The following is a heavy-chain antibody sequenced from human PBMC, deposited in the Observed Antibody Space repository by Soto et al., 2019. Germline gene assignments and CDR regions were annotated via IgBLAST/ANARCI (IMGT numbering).Heavy chain of an antibody. D-gene: IGHD6-19*01. CDR1: GGTFSSYA. V-gene: IGHV1-69*01. CDR3: GRGISSRWYRPWNY. CDR2: IIHIFGTA. Sequence: QVQLVQSGAEVKKPGSSVKVSCKASGGTFSSYAISWVRQAPGQGLEWMGGIIHIFGTANYARKFQGRVTITADDSTSTAYMELSSLRSEDTAVYYCGRGISSRWYRPWNYWGPGTLVTVSS. J-gene: IGHJ4*02.